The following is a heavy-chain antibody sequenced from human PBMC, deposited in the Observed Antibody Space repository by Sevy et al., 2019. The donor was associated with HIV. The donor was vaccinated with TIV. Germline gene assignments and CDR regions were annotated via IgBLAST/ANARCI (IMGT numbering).Heavy chain of an antibody. D-gene: IGHD3-16*01. V-gene: IGHV3-23*01. J-gene: IGHJ4*02. Sequence: GGSLRLSCVASGFIFNSYTMSWVHQAPGKGLEWVSTISGSGGSVYYPDSLKGRFTISGDNFKNTVSLQMNSLRAEDTAVYYCTNRGGVIITGFESWGQGTLVTVSS. CDR1: GFIFNSYT. CDR2: ISGSGGSV. CDR3: TNRGGVIITGFES.